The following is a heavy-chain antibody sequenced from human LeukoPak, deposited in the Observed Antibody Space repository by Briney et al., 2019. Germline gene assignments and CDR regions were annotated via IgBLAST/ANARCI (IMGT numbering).Heavy chain of an antibody. D-gene: IGHD4-17*01. J-gene: IGHJ6*03. CDR2: IYTSGST. V-gene: IGHV4-39*07. CDR3: AREAAQSYGDYGYYHYYMDV. CDR1: GGSISSSSYY. Sequence: SETLSLTCTVSGGSISSSSYYWGWIRQPPGKGLEWIGRIYTSGSTDYNPSLQSRVTISVDTSKNQFSLKLRSVTAADTAVYYCAREAAQSYGDYGYYHYYMDVWGRGTTVTISS.